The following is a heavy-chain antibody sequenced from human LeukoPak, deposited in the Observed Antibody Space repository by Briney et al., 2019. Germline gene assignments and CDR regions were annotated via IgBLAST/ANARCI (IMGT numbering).Heavy chain of an antibody. CDR1: GGSISSYY. D-gene: IGHD2-21*02. J-gene: IGHJ2*01. CDR3: ARGARGVVTPVYWYFDL. Sequence: PSETQSLTCTVSGGSISSYYWSWIRQSPGKGLEWIGYIYYSGSTNYNPSLKSRVTISVDTSKNQFSLKLSSVTAADTAVYYCARGARGVVTPVYWYFDLWGRGALVTVSS. V-gene: IGHV4-59*01. CDR2: IYYSGST.